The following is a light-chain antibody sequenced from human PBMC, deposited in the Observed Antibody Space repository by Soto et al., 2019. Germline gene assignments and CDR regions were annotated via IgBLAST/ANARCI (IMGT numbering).Light chain of an antibody. J-gene: IGKJ2*01. CDR3: QQYTNYPYT. CDR2: DAS. CDR1: QSVTNW. Sequence: DIQMTQSPSTLSASVGDRVTITCRASQSVTNWLAWYQQKPGKAPNLLIYDASRLQSGIPSRFSGSGSWTEFTLTISSPQPDDFATYYCQQYTNYPYTFGQGTKLEIK. V-gene: IGKV1-5*01.